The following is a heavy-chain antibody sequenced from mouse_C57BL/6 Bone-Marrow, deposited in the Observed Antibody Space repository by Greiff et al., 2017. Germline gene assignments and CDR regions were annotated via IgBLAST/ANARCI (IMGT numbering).Heavy chain of an antibody. J-gene: IGHJ1*03. CDR2: IHPNSGST. CDR3: ARSYYYGSSYRYFDV. D-gene: IGHD1-1*01. CDR1: GYTFTSYW. V-gene: IGHV1-64*01. Sequence: QVQLQQPGAELVKPGASVKLSCKASGYTFTSYWMPWVKQRPGQGLEWIGMIHPNSGSTTYNEKFKSKDTLTVDKSSSTAYMQLSSLTSEDSAVYYCARSYYYGSSYRYFDVWGTGTTVTVSS.